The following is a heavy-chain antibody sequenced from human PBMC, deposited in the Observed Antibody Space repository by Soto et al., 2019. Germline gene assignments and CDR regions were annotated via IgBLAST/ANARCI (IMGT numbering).Heavy chain of an antibody. CDR3: ASTIVVVVAATPYYYYGMDV. V-gene: IGHV1-69*01. D-gene: IGHD2-15*01. J-gene: IGHJ6*02. CDR2: IIPIFGTA. CDR1: GGTFSSYA. Sequence: QVQLVQSGAEVKKPGSSVKVSCKASGGTFSSYAISWVRQAPGQGLEWMGGIIPIFGTANYAQKFQGRVTITEDESSRAAYMELSSLRSEDTAVYYCASTIVVVVAATPYYYYGMDVWGQGTTVTVSS.